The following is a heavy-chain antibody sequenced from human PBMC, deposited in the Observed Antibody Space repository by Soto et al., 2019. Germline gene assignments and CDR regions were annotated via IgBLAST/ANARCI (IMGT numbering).Heavy chain of an antibody. CDR2: IYYSGST. Sequence: SETLSLTCTVSGGSLSSGCFYWGWLRQPPGKGLEWIGYIYYSGSTYYNPSLKSRVTISVDTSKNQFSLKLSSVTAADTAVYYCARGGIAAAAPPDYWGQGTLVTVSS. D-gene: IGHD6-13*01. CDR3: ARGGIAAAAPPDY. V-gene: IGHV4-30-4*01. J-gene: IGHJ4*02. CDR1: GGSLSSGCFY.